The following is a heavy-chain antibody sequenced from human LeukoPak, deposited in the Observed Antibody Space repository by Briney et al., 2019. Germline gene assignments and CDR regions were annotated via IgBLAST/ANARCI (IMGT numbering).Heavy chain of an antibody. CDR2: IIPILDIA. Sequence: SVTVSCKASVGTFSSYAISCVRQAPRQRLEWLGRIIPILDIANYAQKFKGRVTITADRSTSTAYMELSSLRSEDPAVYYCAREHDYYGMDVWGQGTTVTVSS. CDR3: AREHDYYGMDV. J-gene: IGHJ6*02. CDR1: VGTFSSYA. V-gene: IGHV1-69*04.